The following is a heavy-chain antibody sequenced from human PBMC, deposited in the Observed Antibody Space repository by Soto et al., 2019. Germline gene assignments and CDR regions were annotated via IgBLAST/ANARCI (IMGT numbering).Heavy chain of an antibody. V-gene: IGHV1-46*01. D-gene: IGHD3-3*01. Sequence: QVQLVQSGAEVKKPGASVKVSCKASGYTFTRYHMHWVRQAPGQGLEWMGKINPSGGTTSYARNFQGRVTMTSDTSTSTVYMELSSLRSEDTAVYYCARSEWMYYWGQGTLLTVSS. CDR1: GYTFTRYH. CDR2: INPSGGTT. CDR3: ARSEWMYY. J-gene: IGHJ4*02.